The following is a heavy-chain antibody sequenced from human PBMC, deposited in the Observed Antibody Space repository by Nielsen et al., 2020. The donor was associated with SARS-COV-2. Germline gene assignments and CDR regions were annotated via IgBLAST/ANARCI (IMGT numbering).Heavy chain of an antibody. D-gene: IGHD2-21*01. CDR1: GFTFSSYE. CDR2: ISSRGTTR. V-gene: IGHV3-48*03. CDR3: ARCRRPYHLFSGDYYCYFVL. J-gene: IGHJ2*01. Sequence: GESLKISCAASGFTFSSYEMNWVRQAPGKGLEWLSYISSRGTTRYYADSVKGRFTISRDNLKDSLFLQMGSLRAEDTAVYYCARCRRPYHLFSGDYYCYFVLGGGGTLVTVSS.